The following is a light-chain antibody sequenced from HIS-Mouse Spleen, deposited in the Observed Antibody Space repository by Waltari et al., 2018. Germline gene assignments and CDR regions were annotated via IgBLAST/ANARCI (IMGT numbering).Light chain of an antibody. J-gene: IGKJ1*01. CDR2: AAS. V-gene: IGKV1-39*01. Sequence: DIQMTPSPSSLSASVGDRVVSTCRASQSISSYLNWYQQKPGKAPKLLIYAASSLQSGVPSRFSGSRSGTDFTLTISSLQPEDFATYYCQQSYSTPGTFGQGTKVEIK. CDR3: QQSYSTPGT. CDR1: QSISSY.